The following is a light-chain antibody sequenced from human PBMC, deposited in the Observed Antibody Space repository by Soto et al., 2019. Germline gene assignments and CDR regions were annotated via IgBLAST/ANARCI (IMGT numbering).Light chain of an antibody. CDR1: QIVSSTY. V-gene: IGKV3-20*01. J-gene: IGKJ4*01. CDR3: QQYGSSPLT. CDR2: GAS. Sequence: EIVLTQSPGTLSLSPGERATLSCRASQIVSSTYLAWFQQKPGQAPRLLIYGASTRATGIPDRFSGSGSGADFTLTISGLEPEDFAVYYCQQYGSSPLTFGGGTKVDIK.